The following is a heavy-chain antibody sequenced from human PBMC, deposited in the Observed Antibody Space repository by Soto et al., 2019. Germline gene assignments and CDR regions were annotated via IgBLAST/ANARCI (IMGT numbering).Heavy chain of an antibody. J-gene: IGHJ4*02. Sequence: GGSLRLSCAASGFTFRDYYMSWIRQAPGKGLEWVSYISSSGSTRYSADAVKVRFTISRDNAKNSLYLQMNSLRADDTAVYYCARDREVATTEFDYWGQGTLVTVS. CDR3: ARDREVATTEFDY. D-gene: IGHD5-12*01. CDR2: ISSSGSTR. CDR1: GFTFRDYY. V-gene: IGHV3-11*01.